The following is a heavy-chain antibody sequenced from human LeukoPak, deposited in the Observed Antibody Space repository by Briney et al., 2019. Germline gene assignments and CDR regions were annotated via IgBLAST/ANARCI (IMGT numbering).Heavy chain of an antibody. J-gene: IGHJ4*02. V-gene: IGHV3-66*01. D-gene: IGHD2-2*01. Sequence: GGSLRLSCAVSGFIGSDGYMNWVRQAPGKGLEWLSVIYRGGATYYADSVKGRFIISRDSPKNTWHLQLNSLRAEDTAVYYCAGASSNGVVIDATSFDLWGQGTLVIVSS. CDR2: IYRGGAT. CDR1: GFIGSDGY. CDR3: AGASSNGVVIDATSFDL.